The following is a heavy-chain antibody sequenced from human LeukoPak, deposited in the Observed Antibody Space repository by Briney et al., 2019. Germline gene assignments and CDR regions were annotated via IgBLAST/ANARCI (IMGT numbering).Heavy chain of an antibody. Sequence: GGSLRLSCAASGFTFSSYWMHWVRQAPGKGLVWVSRINSDGSSTSYADSVKGRFTISRDNSKNSLYLQMNSLRTEDTALYYCAKGGPVGNRPYYYYGMDVWGQGTTVTVSS. CDR3: AKGGPVGNRPYYYYGMDV. V-gene: IGHV3-74*01. CDR2: INSDGSST. CDR1: GFTFSSYW. J-gene: IGHJ6*02. D-gene: IGHD4-23*01.